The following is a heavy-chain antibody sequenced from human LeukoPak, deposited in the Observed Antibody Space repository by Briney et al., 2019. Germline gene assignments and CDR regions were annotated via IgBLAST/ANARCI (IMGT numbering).Heavy chain of an antibody. J-gene: IGHJ6*03. V-gene: IGHV4-39*01. Sequence: SETLSLTCTVSGGSISSSSYYWGWIRQPPGKGLEWIGSIYYSGSTHYNPSLKSRVTISVDTSKNQFSLKLSSVTAADTAVYYCARQRRWLQMYYYYYMDVWGKGSTVTVSS. CDR2: IYYSGST. CDR1: GGSISSSSYY. CDR3: ARQRRWLQMYYYYYMDV. D-gene: IGHD5-24*01.